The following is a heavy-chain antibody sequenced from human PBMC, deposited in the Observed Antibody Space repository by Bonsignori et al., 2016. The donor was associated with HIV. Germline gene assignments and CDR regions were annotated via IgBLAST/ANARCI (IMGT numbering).Heavy chain of an antibody. CDR2: RYLSGTT. J-gene: IGHJ4*02. CDR1: GASITFGSYS. CDR3: ARLDSRGPDDY. V-gene: IGHV4-39*07. D-gene: IGHD6-19*01. Sequence: QLQLQGSGPALVKPSETLSLTCTVSGASITFGSYSWGWIRQPPGKGLEWIGQRYLSGTTQYNPSLNRRATISIDTSKNQFSLKLNSVTAADTGVYYCARLDSRGPDDYWGQGTRGHRLL.